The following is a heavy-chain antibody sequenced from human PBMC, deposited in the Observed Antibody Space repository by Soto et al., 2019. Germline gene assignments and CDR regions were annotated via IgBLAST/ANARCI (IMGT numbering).Heavy chain of an antibody. CDR2: ISWDGGST. V-gene: IGHV3-43*01. CDR1: GFTFDDYT. Sequence: EVQLVESGGVVVQPGGSLRLYCAASGFTFDDYTMRWVRQAPGKGLEWVSLISWDGGSTYYADSVKGRFTISRDNSKNSLYLQMNSLRTEDTALYYCAKALPLHYYGMDVWGQGTTVTVSS. J-gene: IGHJ6*02. CDR3: AKALPLHYYGMDV.